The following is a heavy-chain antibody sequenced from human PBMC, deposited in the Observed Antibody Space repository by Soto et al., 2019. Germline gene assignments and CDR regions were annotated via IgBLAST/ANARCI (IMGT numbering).Heavy chain of an antibody. CDR2: ISSSSSYI. V-gene: IGHV3-21*01. Sequence: GGSLRLSCAASGFTFSSYSMNWVRQAPGKGLEWVSSISSSSSYIYYADSVKGRFTISRDNAKNSLYLQMNSLRAEDTAVYYCARVFREPYYYGSGVIYYYYYMDVWGKGTTVTVSS. J-gene: IGHJ6*03. D-gene: IGHD3-10*01. CDR3: ARVFREPYYYGSGVIYYYYYMDV. CDR1: GFTFSSYS.